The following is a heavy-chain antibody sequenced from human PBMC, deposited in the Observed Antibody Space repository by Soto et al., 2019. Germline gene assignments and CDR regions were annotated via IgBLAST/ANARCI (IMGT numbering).Heavy chain of an antibody. CDR2: IIPIFGTA. D-gene: IGHD3-3*01. CDR1: VGTFSSYA. CDR3: ARGPSGTIFGVVISSCHGMDV. Sequence: QVQLVQSGVEVKKPGSSVKVSCKASVGTFSSYAISWVRQAPGQGLEWMGGIIPIFGTANYAQKFQGRVTITAEESTSTAYMELISLRSEDTAVYYCARGPSGTIFGVVISSCHGMDVW. V-gene: IGHV1-69*01. J-gene: IGHJ6*01.